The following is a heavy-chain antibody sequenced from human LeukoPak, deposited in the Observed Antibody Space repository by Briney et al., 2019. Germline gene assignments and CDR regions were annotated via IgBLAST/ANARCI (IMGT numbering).Heavy chain of an antibody. CDR1: GGSISSGGY. Sequence: SETLSLTCAVSGGSISSGGYWSWLRQPPGKGLEWIGDIYSNGHISYNPSLKSRAAISVDTSKNQFSLNLSSVTAADTAVYYCARRHYGSGNIDSWGQGTLVTVSS. J-gene: IGHJ4*02. V-gene: IGHV4-39*01. D-gene: IGHD3-10*01. CDR2: IYSNGHI. CDR3: ARRHYGSGNIDS.